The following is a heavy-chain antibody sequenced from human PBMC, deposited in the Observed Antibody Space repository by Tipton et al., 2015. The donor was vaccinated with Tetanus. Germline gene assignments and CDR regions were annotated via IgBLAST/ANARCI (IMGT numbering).Heavy chain of an antibody. V-gene: IGHV3-33*01. D-gene: IGHD6-19*01. J-gene: IGHJ4*02. CDR2: TWYDGSYN. Sequence: QLVQSGGGVVQPGGSLRLSCAASGFSLGNYAMHWVRQAPGKGLEWVAVTWYDGSYNDYADPVKGRFTISRDNSRNTLYLQMNSLRAEDTAVYYCARPKGGSGGWYGVFDYWGQGILVTVSS. CDR1: GFSLGNYA. CDR3: ARPKGGSGGWYGVFDY.